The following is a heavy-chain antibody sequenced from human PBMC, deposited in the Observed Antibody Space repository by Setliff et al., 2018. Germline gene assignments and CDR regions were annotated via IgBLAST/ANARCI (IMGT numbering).Heavy chain of an antibody. J-gene: IGHJ4*02. CDR2: IVPQTRTT. CDR1: GFTFTDSI. CDR3: ATEGRGVTTAH. V-gene: IGHV1-69*13. D-gene: IGHD4-17*01. Sequence: ASVKVSCKASGFTFTDSIVNWVRQAPGQGLEWVGVIVPQTRTTSYAQKFQGRVTITADESTTTGYMELSGLRSDDTAVYFCATEGRGVTTAHWGQGTLVTVSS.